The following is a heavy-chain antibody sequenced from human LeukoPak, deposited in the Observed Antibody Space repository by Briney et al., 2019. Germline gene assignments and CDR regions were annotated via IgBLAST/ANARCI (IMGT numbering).Heavy chain of an antibody. D-gene: IGHD2-15*01. V-gene: IGHV4-34*01. CDR3: ARGVAHNPEYFQH. CDR1: GGSFSGYY. CDR2: INHSGST. Sequence: SETLSLTCAVYGGSFSGYYWSWIRQPPGKGLEWIGEINHSGSTNYNPSLKSRVTISVDTSKNQFSLKLSSVTAADTAVYYCARGVAHNPEYFQHWGQGTLVTVSS. J-gene: IGHJ1*01.